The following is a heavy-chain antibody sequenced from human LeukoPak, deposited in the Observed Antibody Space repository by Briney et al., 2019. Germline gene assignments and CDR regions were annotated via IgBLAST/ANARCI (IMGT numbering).Heavy chain of an antibody. D-gene: IGHD3-16*02. CDR1: GFTFSSYA. V-gene: IGHV3-23*01. Sequence: AGGSVRLSCAASGFTFSSYAMSWVRQAPGKGLEWVSAITGSGGNTYYADSVKGRFTISRDNSKNTLYLQMNSLRAEDTAVYYCAKDLRGLSTLYYYYMDVWGKGTTVTVSS. CDR3: AKDLRGLSTLYYYYMDV. J-gene: IGHJ6*03. CDR2: ITGSGGNT.